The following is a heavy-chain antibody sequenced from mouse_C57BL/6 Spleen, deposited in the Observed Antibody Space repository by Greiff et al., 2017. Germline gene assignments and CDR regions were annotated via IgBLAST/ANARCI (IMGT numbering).Heavy chain of an antibody. CDR1: GYTFTSYD. D-gene: IGHD2-1*01. J-gene: IGHJ4*01. CDR3: ARRGIYYGTPYAMDY. V-gene: IGHV1-85*01. Sequence: VQLQESGPELVKPGASVKLSCKASGYTFTSYDINWVKQRPGQGLEWIGWIYPRDGSTKYNEKFKGKATLTVDTSSSTAYMELHSLTSEDSAVYFCARRGIYYGTPYAMDYWGQGTSVTVSS. CDR2: IYPRDGST.